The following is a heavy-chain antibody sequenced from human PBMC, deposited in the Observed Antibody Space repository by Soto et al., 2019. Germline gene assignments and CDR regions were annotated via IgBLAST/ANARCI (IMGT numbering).Heavy chain of an antibody. CDR1: GFTFSSYD. V-gene: IGHV3-13*01. J-gene: IGHJ6*02. Sequence: PGGYLRLSCAASGFTFSSYDMHWVRQATGKGLEWVSAIGTAGDTYYPGSVKGRFTISRENAKNSLYLQMNSLRAGDTAVYYCARARLNYYGSGIYYYYYGMDVWGQGTTVTVSS. CDR3: ARARLNYYGSGIYYYYYGMDV. D-gene: IGHD3-10*01. CDR2: IGTAGDT.